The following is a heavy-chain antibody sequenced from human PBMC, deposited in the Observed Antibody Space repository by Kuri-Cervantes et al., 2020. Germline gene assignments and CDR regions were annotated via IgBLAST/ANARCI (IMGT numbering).Heavy chain of an antibody. D-gene: IGHD3-22*01. CDR3: AKVGRDSYYYDSSGYYDRWYFDY. CDR1: GFTFSSYW. CDR2: ISYDGSNK. V-gene: IGHV3-30*18. J-gene: IGHJ4*02. Sequence: GGSLRLSCAASGFTFSSYWMSWVRQAPGKGLEWVAVISYDGSNKYYADSVKGRFTISRDNSKNTLYLQMNSLRAEDTAVYYCAKVGRDSYYYDSSGYYDRWYFDYWGQGTLVTVSS.